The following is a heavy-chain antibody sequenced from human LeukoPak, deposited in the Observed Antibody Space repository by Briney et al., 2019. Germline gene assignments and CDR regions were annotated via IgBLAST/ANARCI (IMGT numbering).Heavy chain of an antibody. V-gene: IGHV1-2*02. CDR1: GYTFTGYY. Sequence: ASVKDSCKASGYTFTGYYMHWVRQAPGQGLEWMGWINPNSGGTNYAQKFQGRVTMTRDTSISTAYMELSRLRSDDTAVYYCATRDVVVAATEHDYWGQGTLVTVSS. J-gene: IGHJ4*02. CDR2: INPNSGGT. CDR3: ATRDVVVAATEHDY. D-gene: IGHD2-15*01.